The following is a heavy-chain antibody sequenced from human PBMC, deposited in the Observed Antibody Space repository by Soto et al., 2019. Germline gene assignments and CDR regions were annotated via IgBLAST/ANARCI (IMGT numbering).Heavy chain of an antibody. Sequence: GESLKISCAASGFTFSSYGMHWVRQAPGKGLEWVAVISYDGSNKYYADSVKGRFTISRDNSKNTLYLKMNSLRAEDTAVYYCAKDRYNWNDGEVFAYWGQGTLVTVSS. CDR2: ISYDGSNK. V-gene: IGHV3-30*18. D-gene: IGHD1-20*01. J-gene: IGHJ4*02. CDR1: GFTFSSYG. CDR3: AKDRYNWNDGEVFAY.